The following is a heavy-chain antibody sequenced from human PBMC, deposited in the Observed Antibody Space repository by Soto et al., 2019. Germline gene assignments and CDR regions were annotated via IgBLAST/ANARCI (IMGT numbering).Heavy chain of an antibody. CDR1: GGSISSSSYY. Sequence: QLQLQESGPGLVKPSETLSLTCTVSGGSISSSSYYWGWIRQPPGKGLEWIGSIYYSGSTYYNPSRKSRVTISVDTSKNQFSLKLSSVTAADTAVYYCARLDSRGLRLWNRPYSYFDYWGQGTLVTVSS. CDR2: IYYSGST. V-gene: IGHV4-39*01. J-gene: IGHJ4*02. D-gene: IGHD5-12*01. CDR3: ARLDSRGLRLWNRPYSYFDY.